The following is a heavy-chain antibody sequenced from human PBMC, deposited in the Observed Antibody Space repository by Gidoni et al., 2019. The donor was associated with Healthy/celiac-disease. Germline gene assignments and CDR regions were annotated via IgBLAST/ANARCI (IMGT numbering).Heavy chain of an antibody. V-gene: IGHV3-53*02. D-gene: IGHD1-7*01. Sequence: EVQLVETGGGLIQPGGSLRLSCAASGFTVSSNYMSWVRQAPGKGLEWVSVIYSGGSTYYADSVKGRFTISRDNSKNTLYLQMNSLRAEDTAVYYCARVSAVEGGTTFHYYYGMDVWGQGTTVTVSS. J-gene: IGHJ6*02. CDR1: GFTVSSNY. CDR3: ARVSAVEGGTTFHYYYGMDV. CDR2: IYSGGST.